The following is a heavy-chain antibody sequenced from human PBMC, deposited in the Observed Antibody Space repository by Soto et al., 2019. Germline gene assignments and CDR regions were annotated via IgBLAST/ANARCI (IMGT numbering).Heavy chain of an antibody. Sequence: ASVKVSCKASGYTFTSYGISWVRQAPGQGLEWIGWISAYNGNTNYTQKLQCRVTMTTDTSTSTAYMELRSLSYDDTAVYYCARDLSYYDILTGYLRGVYFDYWG. D-gene: IGHD3-9*01. V-gene: IGHV1-18*01. CDR2: ISAYNGNT. CDR3: ARDLSYYDILTGYLRGVYFDY. CDR1: GYTFTSYG. J-gene: IGHJ4*01.